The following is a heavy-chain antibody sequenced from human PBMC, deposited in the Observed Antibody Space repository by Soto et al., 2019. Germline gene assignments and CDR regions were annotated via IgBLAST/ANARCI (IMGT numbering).Heavy chain of an antibody. V-gene: IGHV1-8*01. Sequence: QVQLVQSGAEVKKPGASVKVSCKASGDTFTSYDINWVRQATGQGLEWMGRMNPSTGNTDYARKVQGRVTMTRNTSINAAYMELSSLRFEGTAVYYCARGGYCSDGDCLYYFDSWGQGTLVTVSS. CDR2: MNPSTGNT. J-gene: IGHJ4*02. D-gene: IGHD2-15*01. CDR1: GDTFTSYD. CDR3: ARGGYCSDGDCLYYFDS.